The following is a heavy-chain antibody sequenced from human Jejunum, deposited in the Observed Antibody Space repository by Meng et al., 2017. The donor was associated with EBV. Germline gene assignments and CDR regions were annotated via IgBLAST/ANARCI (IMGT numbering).Heavy chain of an antibody. D-gene: IGHD5-12*01. CDR3: AGLRYSGYDRAFDY. Sequence: ESGPGLVNPSESLSLTCTVSGGSVSSGNVYWSWIRQPPGKGLEWIGYIYYSGSTNYIPSLKSRVTISLDTSKNQFSLKLSSVTAADTAVYYCAGLRYSGYDRAFDYWGQGALVTVSS. V-gene: IGHV4-61*01. J-gene: IGHJ4*02. CDR2: IYYSGST. CDR1: GGSVSSGNVY.